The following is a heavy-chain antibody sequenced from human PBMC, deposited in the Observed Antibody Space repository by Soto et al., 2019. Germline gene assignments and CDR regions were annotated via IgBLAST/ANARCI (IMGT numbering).Heavy chain of an antibody. CDR3: ARHPGVDFWSGYYIDY. CDR2: IYYSGST. Sequence: KPSETLSLTCTVSGGSISSSSYYWDWIRQPPGKGLEWIGSIYYSGSTYYNPSLKSRVTISVDTSKNQFSLKLSSVTAADTAVYYCARHPGVDFWSGYYIDYWGQGTLVTVSS. D-gene: IGHD3-3*01. J-gene: IGHJ4*02. V-gene: IGHV4-39*01. CDR1: GGSISSSSYY.